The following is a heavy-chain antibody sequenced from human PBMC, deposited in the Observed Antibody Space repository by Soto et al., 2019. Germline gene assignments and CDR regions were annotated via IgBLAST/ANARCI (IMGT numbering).Heavy chain of an antibody. J-gene: IGHJ6*02. CDR3: ARDKDRLQLGGNYYFILDV. CDR1: GGTFRTSA. D-gene: IGHD1-1*01. Sequence: QVQLVQSGAEVKKPGSSVKVSCKASGGTFRTSAISWVRQAPGQGLEWVGGIMPVFRRPKYAQNFQDSVTITADESTSTAYMELNSLRSDDTAVYYGARDKDRLQLGGNYYFILDVWGQGTAVTVSS. CDR2: IMPVFRRP. V-gene: IGHV1-69*12.